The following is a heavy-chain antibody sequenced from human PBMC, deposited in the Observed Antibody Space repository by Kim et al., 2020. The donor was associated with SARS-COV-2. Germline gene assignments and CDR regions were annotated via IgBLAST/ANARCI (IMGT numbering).Heavy chain of an antibody. V-gene: IGHV4-4*07. CDR2: IYGTGYT. Sequence: SETLYLTCSVSGGPITTDYWSWIRQPAGKELEWIGRIYGTGYTSYNPALKSRVIMSIEKSKNQLPLRLIPLLAAETAIHYFATGEDGSAEAYWCQGIRVT. CDR1: GGPITTDY. CDR3: ATGEDGSAEAY. D-gene: IGHD1-1*01. J-gene: IGHJ4*02.